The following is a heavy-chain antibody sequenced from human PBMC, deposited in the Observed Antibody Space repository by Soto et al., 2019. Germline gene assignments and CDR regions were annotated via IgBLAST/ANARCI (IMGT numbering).Heavy chain of an antibody. CDR1: SGSISSSNW. CDR3: ARASGYSGYGGLDY. V-gene: IGHV4-4*02. J-gene: IGHJ4*02. Sequence: SETLSLTCAVSSGSISSSNWWSWVRQPPGKGLEWIGEIYHSGSTNYNPSLKSRVTISVDKSKNQFSLKLSSVTAADTAVYYCARASGYSGYGGLDYWGQGTLVTVSS. D-gene: IGHD5-12*01. CDR2: IYHSGST.